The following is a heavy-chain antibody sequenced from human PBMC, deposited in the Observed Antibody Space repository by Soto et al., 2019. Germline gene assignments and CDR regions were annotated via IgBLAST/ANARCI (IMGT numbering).Heavy chain of an antibody. CDR3: ARKSSGWKPGY. Sequence: EVQLVESGGGLVKPGGSLRLSCAASGFTFSSYSMNWVRQAPGKGLEWVSSISSSSSYIYYADSVKGRFNIRRDNAKNSQYLQMNSLGGEDTAVDYCARKSSGWKPGYWGQGTLVPRFS. CDR1: GFTFSSYS. J-gene: IGHJ4*03. CDR2: ISSSSSYI. D-gene: IGHD6-19*01. V-gene: IGHV3-21*01.